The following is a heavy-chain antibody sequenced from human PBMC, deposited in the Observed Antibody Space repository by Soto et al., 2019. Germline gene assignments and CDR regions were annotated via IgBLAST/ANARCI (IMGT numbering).Heavy chain of an antibody. Sequence: EVQVVESGGGLVKPGGSLTLSCNFTFSLYSMNWVRQAPGKGLEWVASISSGAAYIKYADSVQGRFTISRDNAKSSVSLQMSSLRVEDTAVYFCTRDEGGSYDSWFHPWDQGTQVTVSA. D-gene: IGHD1-26*01. CDR2: ISSGAAYI. CDR1: TFSLYS. J-gene: IGHJ5*02. V-gene: IGHV3-21*01. CDR3: TRDEGGSYDSWFHP.